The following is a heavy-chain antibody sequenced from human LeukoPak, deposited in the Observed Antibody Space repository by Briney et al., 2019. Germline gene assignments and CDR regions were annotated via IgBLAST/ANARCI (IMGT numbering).Heavy chain of an antibody. J-gene: IGHJ3*02. CDR2: INEDGSEK. CDR1: GFTFTDYW. CDR3: AKETDGVDAFDI. D-gene: IGHD2-21*02. V-gene: IGHV3-7*01. Sequence: GGSLRLSCAASGFTFTDYWMAWVRQAPGKGLEWVANINEDGSEKYYVDSVKGRFTISRDNSKNTLYLQMNSLRAEDTAVYYCAKETDGVDAFDIWGQGTMVTVSS.